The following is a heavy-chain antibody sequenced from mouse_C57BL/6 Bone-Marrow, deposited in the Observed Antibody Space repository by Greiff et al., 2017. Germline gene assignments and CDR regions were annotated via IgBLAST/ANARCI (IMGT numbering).Heavy chain of an antibody. Sequence: EVMLVESGAELVKPGASVKLSCTASGFNIKDYYMHWVKQRTEQGLEWIGRIDPEDGETKYAPKFQGKATITADTSSNTAYLQLSSLTSEDTAVDYCASGGLPLYGYYGVWGTGTTVTVSS. CDR3: ASGGLPLYGYYGV. J-gene: IGHJ1*03. D-gene: IGHD2-4*01. CDR2: IDPEDGET. CDR1: GFNIKDYY. V-gene: IGHV14-2*01.